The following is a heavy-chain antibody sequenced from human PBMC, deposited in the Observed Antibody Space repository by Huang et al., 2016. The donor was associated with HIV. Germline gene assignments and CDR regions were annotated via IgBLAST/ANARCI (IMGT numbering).Heavy chain of an antibody. CDR2: INPSRRGT. J-gene: IGHJ4*02. CDR1: GYTFTDSN. CDR3: ARDWSFGSSPSPAD. Sequence: QVQLVQSGAEVKNPGASVRVSCKASGYTFTDSNIHWVRQAPGQGLAWRGGINPSRRGTIYAQRFQGRITMTRDTTISTVHMDLRRIQSDDTAVYCCARDWSFGSSPSPADWGQGTLVTVSS. D-gene: IGHD6-6*01. V-gene: IGHV1-2*02.